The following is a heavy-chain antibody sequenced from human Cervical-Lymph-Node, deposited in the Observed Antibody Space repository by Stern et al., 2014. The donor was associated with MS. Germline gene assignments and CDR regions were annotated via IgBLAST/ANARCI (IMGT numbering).Heavy chain of an antibody. CDR2: IWVDGTTK. CDR1: EFTFNAYA. CDR3: ARGLYYFDY. V-gene: IGHV3-33*01. Sequence: MQLVESGGGVVQPGGSLRLSCAASEFTFNAYAMHWVRQAPGKGLEWVAVIWVDGTTKSYADSVKGRFTISRDKSKTTLYLQLNSLRAEDTAVFYCARGLYYFDYWGRGTLVTVSS. J-gene: IGHJ4*02.